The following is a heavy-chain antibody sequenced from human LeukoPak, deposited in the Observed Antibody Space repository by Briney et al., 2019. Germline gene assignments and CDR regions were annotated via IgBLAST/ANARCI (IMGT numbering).Heavy chain of an antibody. CDR2: ISSSSSYI. V-gene: IGHV3-21*01. Sequence: PGGSLRLSCAASGFTFSSYSMNWVRQAPGKGLEWVSSISSSSSYIYYADSVKGRFTISRDNAKNSLYLQMNSLRAEDTAVYYCARGRIYGYRSAGYYYYMDVWGKGTTVTVSS. CDR1: GFTFSSYS. D-gene: IGHD5-18*01. CDR3: ARGRIYGYRSAGYYYYMDV. J-gene: IGHJ6*03.